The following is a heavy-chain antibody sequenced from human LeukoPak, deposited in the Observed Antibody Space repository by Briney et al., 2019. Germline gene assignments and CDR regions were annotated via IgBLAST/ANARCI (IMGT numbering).Heavy chain of an antibody. J-gene: IGHJ6*02. D-gene: IGHD2-8*02. Sequence: GGSLRLSCAASGFSFKDYWMSWVRQAPGKGLEWVADITPDGSGKTYVDSVKGRFTISRDNAKNSLYLQMSSLRAEDTAVYYYAREVTGGTSTNYYYYGMDVWGQGTTVTVSS. CDR1: GFSFKDYW. CDR3: AREVTGGTSTNYYYYGMDV. V-gene: IGHV3-7*01. CDR2: ITPDGSGK.